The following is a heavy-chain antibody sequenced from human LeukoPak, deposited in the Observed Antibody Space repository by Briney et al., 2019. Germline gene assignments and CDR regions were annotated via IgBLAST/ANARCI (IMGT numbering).Heavy chain of an antibody. CDR3: ARDRYGDAFDI. V-gene: IGHV4-59*01. CDR1: GGSISSYY. CDR2: LYYTGST. Sequence: SETLSLTCTVSGGSISSYYWSWIRQPPGKGLEWIGYLYYTGSTNYNPSLKSRVTISVDTSKNQFSLKLSSVTAADTAVYYCARDRYGDAFDIWGQGTVVTVSS. J-gene: IGHJ3*02. D-gene: IGHD4-17*01.